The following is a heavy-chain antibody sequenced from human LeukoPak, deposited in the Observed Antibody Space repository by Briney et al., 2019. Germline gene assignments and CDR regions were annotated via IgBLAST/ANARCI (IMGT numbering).Heavy chain of an antibody. CDR2: ISSSSSTI. CDR1: GFTFSSYS. CDR3: ARIHYSYYYMDV. V-gene: IGHV3-48*04. J-gene: IGHJ6*03. Sequence: GGSLRLSCAASGFTFSSYSMNWVRQAPGKGLEWVSYISSSSSTIYHADSVKGRFTISRDNAKNSLYLQMNSLRAEDTAVYYCARIHYSYYYMDVWGKGTTVTVSS.